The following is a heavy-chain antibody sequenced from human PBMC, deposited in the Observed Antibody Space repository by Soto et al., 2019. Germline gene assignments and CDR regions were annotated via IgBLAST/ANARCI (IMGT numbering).Heavy chain of an antibody. J-gene: IGHJ6*02. V-gene: IGHV1-69*01. Sequence: QVQLVQSGAEVKKPGSSVKVSCKASGGTFSSYAISWVRQAPGQGLEWMGGIIPIFGTANYAQKFHGRVTITADESTSTAYMELSSLRSEDTAVYYCARGGEDIVVVPAAIHYVMDVWGQGTTVTVSS. D-gene: IGHD2-2*01. CDR1: GGTFSSYA. CDR2: IIPIFGTA. CDR3: ARGGEDIVVVPAAIHYVMDV.